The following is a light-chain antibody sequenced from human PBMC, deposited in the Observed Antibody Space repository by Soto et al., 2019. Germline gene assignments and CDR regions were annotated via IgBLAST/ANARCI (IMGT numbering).Light chain of an antibody. CDR3: CSSAGSFSWV. J-gene: IGLJ2*01. CDR1: SRDVRGYNF. CDR2: DVT. Sequence: QSALTQPRSVSGSPGQSITISCTGSSRDVRGYNFVSWYQQHPGEAPKLILYDVTTRPSGVPDRISGSKSGSTAYLTISGLQAEDEADYYCCSSAGSFSWVFGGGTKVTVL. V-gene: IGLV2-11*01.